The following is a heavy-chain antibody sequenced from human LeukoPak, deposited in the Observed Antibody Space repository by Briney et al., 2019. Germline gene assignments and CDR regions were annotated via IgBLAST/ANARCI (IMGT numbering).Heavy chain of an antibody. V-gene: IGHV5-51*01. Sequence: GESLQISWKGSGYNFTSYWIGWARPVPGKGLEWMGIIYPGDSDTRYSASFQGQVTISADKSISTAYLQWSSLKASDTAMYYCARRARNYYYGSASPFDYWGQGTLVTVSS. D-gene: IGHD3-10*01. CDR1: GYNFTSYW. J-gene: IGHJ4*02. CDR2: IYPGDSDT. CDR3: ARRARNYYYGSASPFDY.